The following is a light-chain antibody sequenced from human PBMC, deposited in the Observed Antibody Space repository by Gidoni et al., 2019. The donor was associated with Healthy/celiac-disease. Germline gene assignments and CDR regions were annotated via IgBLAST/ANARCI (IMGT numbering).Light chain of an antibody. V-gene: IGKV1-5*03. CDR2: KAS. J-gene: IGKJ1*01. CDR1: QSISSW. CDR3: QQYNSYSRT. Sequence: DIQMTQSSSTPSAAVGDRVIITCRASQSISSWLAWYQQKPGKAPKLLIYKASSLESGVPSRFSGSGSGTEFTLTISRLQPDDVATYYCQQYNSYSRTFGQGTKVEIK.